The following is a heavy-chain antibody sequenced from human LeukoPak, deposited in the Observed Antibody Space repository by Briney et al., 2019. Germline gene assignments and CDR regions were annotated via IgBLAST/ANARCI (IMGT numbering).Heavy chain of an antibody. Sequence: GGSLRLSCAASGFTVSSNYMSWVRQAPGKGLEWVSVIYSGGSTYYADSVKGRFTISRDSAKNSLHLEMNSLRVDDTAIYYCAGYGFYPYWGQGTPVTVSS. CDR1: GFTVSSNY. J-gene: IGHJ4*02. CDR3: AGYGFYPY. CDR2: IYSGGST. V-gene: IGHV3-53*01. D-gene: IGHD5-18*01.